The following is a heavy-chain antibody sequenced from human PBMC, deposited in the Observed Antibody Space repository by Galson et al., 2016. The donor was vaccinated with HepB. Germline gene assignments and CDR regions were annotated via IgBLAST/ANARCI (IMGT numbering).Heavy chain of an antibody. V-gene: IGHV3-33*01. CDR2: IWYDGSKK. Sequence: SLRLSCAASGFTFSNYGMHWVRQAPGKGLEWVALIWYDGSKKYYAESVEGRLTISRDNSKNTLDLQMNSLRAEDTAVYYCARDGIPSPQNIGGRLPPPYYYGMDVWGQGTAATVSS. CDR1: GFTFSNYG. D-gene: IGHD6-6*01. CDR3: ARDGIPSPQNIGGRLPPPYYYGMDV. J-gene: IGHJ6*02.